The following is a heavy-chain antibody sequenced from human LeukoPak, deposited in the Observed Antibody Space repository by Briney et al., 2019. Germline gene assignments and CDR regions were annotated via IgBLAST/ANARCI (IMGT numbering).Heavy chain of an antibody. V-gene: IGHV4-38-2*01. CDR3: ARGVSESSGSHYYGGFLDFDS. Sequence: SETLSLTCGVSGSSINSGYYLGWIRQSPGKGMEWIRSIDDSGSSYPTPSLKSRFTISLDSSKKTFFLQMSTVTAADTAVYYCARGVSESSGSHYYGGFLDFDSWGGGILVSVSS. CDR2: IDDSGSS. D-gene: IGHD3-22*01. CDR1: GSSINSGYY. J-gene: IGHJ4*02.